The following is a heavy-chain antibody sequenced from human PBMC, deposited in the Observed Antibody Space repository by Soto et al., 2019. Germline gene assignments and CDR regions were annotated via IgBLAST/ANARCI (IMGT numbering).Heavy chain of an antibody. CDR1: GGSISSSSYY. Sequence: QLQLQESGPGLGKPSETLSLTCTVSGGSISSSSYYWGWIRQPPGKGQEWIGSSYYSGSTYYKPSPKSRVPIPVYTSKNRCSLMLSSVTAEVSAVYYCARQGLRRGFGELPYIWFDPWGQGTLVTVSS. D-gene: IGHD3-10*01. CDR2: SYYSGST. J-gene: IGHJ5*02. V-gene: IGHV4-39*01. CDR3: ARQGLRRGFGELPYIWFDP.